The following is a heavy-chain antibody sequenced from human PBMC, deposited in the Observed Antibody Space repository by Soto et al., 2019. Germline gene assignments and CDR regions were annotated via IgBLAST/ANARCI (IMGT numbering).Heavy chain of an antibody. J-gene: IGHJ6*02. CDR1: GGTFSNHA. Sequence: SVKVSCKASGGTFSNHAISCVRQAPGQGLEWVGGIIPMFPTADYAQRFQGRVTITADDSTITVYMELSGLRSEDTAMYYCARDDATYCGGDCYRYFYYGMDVWGQGTTVTVSS. CDR3: ARDDATYCGGDCYRYFYYGMDV. CDR2: IIPMFPTA. D-gene: IGHD2-21*02. V-gene: IGHV1-69*13.